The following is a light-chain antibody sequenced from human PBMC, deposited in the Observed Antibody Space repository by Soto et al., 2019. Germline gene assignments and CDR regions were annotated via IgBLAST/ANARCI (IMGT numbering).Light chain of an antibody. CDR3: QVWDSSSDHVV. J-gene: IGLJ2*01. V-gene: IGLV3-21*04. Sequence: SYELTQPPPVLLAPGKTARIPCGGTNIGSKSVHWYKQKPGQAPVLVFYYDSDRPSGIPEGFSGSNSGNTAPLTISRVEAGDEADYYCQVWDSSSDHVVFGGGTKLTVL. CDR2: YDS. CDR1: NIGSKS.